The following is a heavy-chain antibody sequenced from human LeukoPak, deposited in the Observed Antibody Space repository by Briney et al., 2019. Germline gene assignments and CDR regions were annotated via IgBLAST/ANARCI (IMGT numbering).Heavy chain of an antibody. CDR3: TTVRGLDGMEV. D-gene: IGHD3-16*01. Sequence: GGSLRLSCAGSGFTFSNAWMNWVRQAPGKGLEWVGRIKSKAVGGTIEYAAAVKDRFTIPRDDSQNTLFLQMNSLKTEDTAVYYCTTVRGLDGMEVWGQGTTVSVS. CDR1: GFTFSNAW. CDR2: IKSKAVGGTI. V-gene: IGHV3-15*01. J-gene: IGHJ6*02.